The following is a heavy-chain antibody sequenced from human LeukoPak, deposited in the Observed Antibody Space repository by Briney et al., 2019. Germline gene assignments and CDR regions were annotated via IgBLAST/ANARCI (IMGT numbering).Heavy chain of an antibody. V-gene: IGHV3-48*03. D-gene: IGHD3-16*01. J-gene: IGHJ4*02. Sequence: GSLRLSCAASGFTFSSYEMNWVRQAPGKGLEWVSYIRSSGSTIYYADSVKGRFTISRDNAKNSLYLQMNSLRAEDTAVYYCAKVWAPNDYWGQGTLVTVSS. CDR2: IRSSGSTI. CDR1: GFTFSSYE. CDR3: AKVWAPNDY.